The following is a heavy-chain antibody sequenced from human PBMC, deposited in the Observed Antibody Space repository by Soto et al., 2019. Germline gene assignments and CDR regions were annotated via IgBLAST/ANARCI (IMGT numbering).Heavy chain of an antibody. CDR2: IYYSGST. Sequence: ETLSLTCTVSGGSISSSSYYWGWIRQPPGKGLEWIGSIYYSGSTYYNPSLKSRVTISVDTSKNQFSLKLSSVTAADTAVYYCARQMTYYDFWSGYYFFGWGQGTLVTVSS. CDR1: GGSISSSSYY. J-gene: IGHJ4*02. V-gene: IGHV4-39*01. D-gene: IGHD3-3*01. CDR3: ARQMTYYDFWSGYYFFG.